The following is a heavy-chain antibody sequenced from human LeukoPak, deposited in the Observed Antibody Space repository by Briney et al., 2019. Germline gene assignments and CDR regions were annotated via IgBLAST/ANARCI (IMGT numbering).Heavy chain of an antibody. CDR3: TRGAGWLIDY. Sequence: SETLSLTCTVSDDSISDYYRGWIRQPPGKGLEWIGYFHNSGTSTYNPFLKSRVTISADTSKNQFSLKLNSLTTADTAVYYCTRGAGWLIDYWGQGILVTVSS. CDR2: FHNSGTS. V-gene: IGHV4-59*01. D-gene: IGHD3-16*01. J-gene: IGHJ4*02. CDR1: DDSISDYY.